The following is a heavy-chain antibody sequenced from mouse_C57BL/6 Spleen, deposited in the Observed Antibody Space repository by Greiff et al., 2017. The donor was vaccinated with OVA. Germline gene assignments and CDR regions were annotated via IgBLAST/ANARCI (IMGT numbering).Heavy chain of an antibody. CDR1: GYTFTSYW. V-gene: IGHV1-61*01. CDR2: IYPSDSET. CDR3: AREGGTNWYFDV. Sequence: QVQLQQPGAELVRPGSSVKLSCKASGYTFTSYWMDWVKQRPGQGLEWIGNIYPSDSETHYNQKFKDKATLTVDKSSSTAYMQLSSLTSEDSAVYYCAREGGTNWYFDVWGTGTTVTVSS. D-gene: IGHD3-3*01. J-gene: IGHJ1*03.